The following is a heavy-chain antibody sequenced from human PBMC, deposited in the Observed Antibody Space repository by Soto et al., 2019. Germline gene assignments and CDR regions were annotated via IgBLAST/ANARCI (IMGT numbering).Heavy chain of an antibody. V-gene: IGHV4-38-2*01. D-gene: IGHD6-19*01. J-gene: IGHJ4*02. Sequence: SETLSLTCAVSGYSISSGYAWGWIRQPPGKGLEYIGSIYHSGTTYYNPSLKSRVTISVDTSKNQFSLKLSSVTAADTAVFYCARISSGWQAVDYWGPGTLVTVYS. CDR2: IYHSGTT. CDR3: ARISSGWQAVDY. CDR1: GYSISSGYA.